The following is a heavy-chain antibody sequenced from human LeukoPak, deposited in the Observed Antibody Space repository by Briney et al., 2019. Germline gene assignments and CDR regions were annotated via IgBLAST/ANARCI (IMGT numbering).Heavy chain of an antibody. J-gene: IGHJ4*02. V-gene: IGHV3-53*01. CDR2: IYSGGSI. CDR1: GFSVNSNY. D-gene: IGHD6-6*01. CDR3: ARAGVGSSYYFDY. Sequence: GGSLRLSCAASGFSVNSNYMSWVRQAPGKGLEWVAVIYSGGSIYYGDSVKGRFTISRDISKNTVYLQMNSLRAEDTAVYYCARAGVGSSYYFDYWGQGTLVTVSS.